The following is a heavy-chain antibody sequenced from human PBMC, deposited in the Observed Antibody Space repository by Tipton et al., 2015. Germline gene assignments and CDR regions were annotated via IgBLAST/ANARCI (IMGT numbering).Heavy chain of an antibody. CDR1: GGSISRYY. CDR3: ARAYYYDSSGYPLFDY. Sequence: TLSLTCTVSGGSISRYYWSWIRQSPGKGLEWIGYIYYTGISNYNPSLKSRVTISVDTSKNQFSLKLSSVTAADTAVYYCARAYYYDSSGYPLFDYWGQGTLVTVSS. V-gene: IGHV4-59*12. D-gene: IGHD3-22*01. J-gene: IGHJ4*02. CDR2: IYYTGIS.